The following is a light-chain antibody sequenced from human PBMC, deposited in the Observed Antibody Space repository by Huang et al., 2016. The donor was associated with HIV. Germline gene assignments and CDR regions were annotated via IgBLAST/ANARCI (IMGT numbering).Light chain of an antibody. Sequence: MMTPSPATLSVSLGDKASLSCRDSQRVGVNVAWYQQKPGQSPTLLIYGASDRATGISARFSGSGSGTDFTLTISSLQPEDSAVYFCQQYDKWPGTFGQGTRLQI. CDR2: GAS. V-gene: IGKV3-15*01. CDR3: QQYDKWPGT. J-gene: IGKJ2*01. CDR1: QRVGVN.